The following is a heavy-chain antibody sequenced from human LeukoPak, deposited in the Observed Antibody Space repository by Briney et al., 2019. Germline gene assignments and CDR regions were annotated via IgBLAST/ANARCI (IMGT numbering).Heavy chain of an antibody. V-gene: IGHV4-4*07. D-gene: IGHD3-22*01. CDR3: ARMVWDSGYLSNWFDP. CDR2: IFISGST. CDR1: GGSISGYF. Sequence: SETLSLTCTVSGGSISGYFWSWIRQPAGKGLEWIGRIFISGSTNYNPSLKSRVTMSVDTSKNQFSLRLTSVTAADTAVYYCARMVWDSGYLSNWFDPWGQGTLVTVSS. J-gene: IGHJ5*02.